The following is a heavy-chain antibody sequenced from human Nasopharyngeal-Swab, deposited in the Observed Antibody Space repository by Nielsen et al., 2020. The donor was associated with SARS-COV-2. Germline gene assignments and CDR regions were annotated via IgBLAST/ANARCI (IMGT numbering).Heavy chain of an antibody. Sequence: SETLSLTCSVSGSSIAGNDYWGWIRQPPGQGLEWIGTIYNTGTTSRKPSLKSRLTMSIDTSKNQFSLRLTSVTAADTAFYYCARVTIPVAGSWHFNLWGRGTLVTVSS. J-gene: IGHJ2*01. CDR2: IYNTGTT. CDR3: ARVTIPVAGSWHFNL. D-gene: IGHD6-19*01. CDR1: GSSIAGNDY. V-gene: IGHV4-38-2*02.